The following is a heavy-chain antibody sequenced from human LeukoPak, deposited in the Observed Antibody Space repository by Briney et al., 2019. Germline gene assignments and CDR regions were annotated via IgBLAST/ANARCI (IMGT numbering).Heavy chain of an antibody. V-gene: IGHV3-23*01. CDR3: ARKPNRNHAGDY. Sequence: GGSLRLSCAASGFTFSSYAMNWVRQAPGKGLEWVSSLSGSGSSTYYADSVKGRFTISRDNSKNTLYLQMNSLRAEDTAVYYCARKPNRNHAGDYWGQGTLVTVSS. J-gene: IGHJ4*02. CDR2: LSGSGSST. CDR1: GFTFSSYA. D-gene: IGHD1-14*01.